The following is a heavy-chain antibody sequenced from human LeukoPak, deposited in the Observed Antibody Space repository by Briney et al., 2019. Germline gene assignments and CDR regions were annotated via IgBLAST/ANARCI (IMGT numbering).Heavy chain of an antibody. CDR3: ARGSYYYDSSGYYVY. CDR2: IIPIFGTA. V-gene: IGHV1-69*13. D-gene: IGHD3-22*01. Sequence: SVKVSCKASGGTFSSYAISWVRQAPGQGLEWMGGIIPIFGTANYAQKFQGRVTITADESTSTAYTELSSLRSEDTAVYYCARGSYYYDSSGYYVYWGQGTLVTVSS. J-gene: IGHJ4*02. CDR1: GGTFSSYA.